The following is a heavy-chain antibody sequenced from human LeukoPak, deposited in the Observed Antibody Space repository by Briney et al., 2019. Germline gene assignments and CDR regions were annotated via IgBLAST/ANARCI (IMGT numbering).Heavy chain of an antibody. D-gene: IGHD1-1*01. CDR2: INWNGGST. V-gene: IGHV3-20*04. J-gene: IGHJ4*02. Sequence: GGSLRLSCAASGFTFDDYGMSWVRQAPGKGLELVSGINWNGGSTVYADSVKGRFTISRDNAKNSLYLQMNSLRAEDTALYYCARADWNLYFDYWGQGTLVTVSS. CDR3: ARADWNLYFDY. CDR1: GFTFDDYG.